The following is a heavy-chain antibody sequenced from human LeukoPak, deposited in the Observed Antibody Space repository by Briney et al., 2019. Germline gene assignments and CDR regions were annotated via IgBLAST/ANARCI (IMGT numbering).Heavy chain of an antibody. Sequence: GGSLRLSCAASGFTFSSYAMSWVRQAPGKGLEWVSAISGSGGSTYYADSVKGRFTISRDNAKNSLYLQMNSLRAEDTAVYYCARDLVDYSSSAYYGMDVWGQGTTVTVSS. D-gene: IGHD6-6*01. CDR2: ISGSGGST. CDR1: GFTFSSYA. J-gene: IGHJ6*02. V-gene: IGHV3-23*01. CDR3: ARDLVDYSSSAYYGMDV.